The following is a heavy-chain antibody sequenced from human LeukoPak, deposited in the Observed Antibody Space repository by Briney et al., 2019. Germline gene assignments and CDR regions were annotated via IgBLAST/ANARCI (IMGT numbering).Heavy chain of an antibody. D-gene: IGHD4-17*01. CDR1: GFTFSRYE. CDR2: ISSSGTTI. Sequence: PGGSLRLSWAASGFTFSRYEMNWIRQAPGKGLEWVSYISSSGTTIYYADSVKGRFTISRDNAKNSLFLLMNSLRPEDTAVYYCAPYGDFFDYWGQGTLVTVSS. V-gene: IGHV3-48*03. CDR3: APYGDFFDY. J-gene: IGHJ4*02.